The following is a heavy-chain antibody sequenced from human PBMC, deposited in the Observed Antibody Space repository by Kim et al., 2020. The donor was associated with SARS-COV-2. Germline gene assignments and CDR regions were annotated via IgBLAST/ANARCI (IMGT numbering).Heavy chain of an antibody. D-gene: IGHD1-20*01. J-gene: IGHJ4*02. Sequence: GGSLRLSCAASGFTFSSYSMNWVRQAPGKGLEWVSSISSSSSYIYYADSVKGRFTISRDNAKNSLYLQMNSLRAEDTAVYYCARDLGITGTTGGLDYWGQGTLVTVSS. CDR1: GFTFSSYS. CDR3: ARDLGITGTTGGLDY. V-gene: IGHV3-21*01. CDR2: ISSSSSYI.